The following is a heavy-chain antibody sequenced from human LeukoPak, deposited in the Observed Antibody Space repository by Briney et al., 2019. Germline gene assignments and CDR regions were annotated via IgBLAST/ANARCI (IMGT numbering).Heavy chain of an antibody. J-gene: IGHJ5*02. CDR3: ARLVVVVPGPSIHWFDP. Sequence: GASVKVSCKASGYTFSNYAINWVRQAPGQGLEWMGWINTNTGNPTYAQASTGRFVFSLDTSVSTAYLKIRSLKAEDTAMYYCARLVVVVPGPSIHWFDPWGQGTLVTVSS. D-gene: IGHD2-2*01. CDR2: INTNTGNP. V-gene: IGHV7-4-1*01. CDR1: GYTFSNYA.